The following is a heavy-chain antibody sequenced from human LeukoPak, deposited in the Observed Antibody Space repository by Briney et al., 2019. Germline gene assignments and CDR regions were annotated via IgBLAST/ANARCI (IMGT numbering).Heavy chain of an antibody. CDR3: ARGFGSSRGY. D-gene: IGHD6-13*01. CDR2: INPGGVNT. V-gene: IGHV1-46*01. J-gene: IGHJ4*02. CDR1: GYTFTSYH. Sequence: ASVKVSCRASGYTFTSYHMQWVRQAPGQGLEWMGGINPGGVNTNNAQKFQGRVTMTRDTSTSTVYMELSSLRSEDTAVYYCARGFGSSRGYWGQGTLVTVSS.